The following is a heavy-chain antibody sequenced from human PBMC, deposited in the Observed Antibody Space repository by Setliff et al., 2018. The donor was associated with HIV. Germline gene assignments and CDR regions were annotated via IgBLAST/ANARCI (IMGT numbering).Heavy chain of an antibody. J-gene: IGHJ6*03. Sequence: ASETLSLTCAVSGGSISSSNWWSWVRQPPGKGLEWIGEIYHGGSTNYNPSLKSRVTISVDKSNNQVSLKLSSVTAADTAVYYCALRDSSGWYNYFMDVWGKGTTVTVSS. CDR1: GGSISSSNW. V-gene: IGHV4-4*02. CDR3: ALRDSSGWYNYFMDV. CDR2: IYHGGST. D-gene: IGHD6-19*01.